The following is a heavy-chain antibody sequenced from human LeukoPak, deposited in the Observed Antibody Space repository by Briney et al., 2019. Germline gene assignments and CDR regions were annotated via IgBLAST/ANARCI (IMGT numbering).Heavy chain of an antibody. CDR1: GYTFTGYY. D-gene: IGHD3-9*01. Sequence: ASVKVSCKASGYTFTGYYMHWVRQAPGQGLEWMGWINPNSGGTNYAQKFQGRVTMTRDTSISTAYMELSRLRSDNTAVYDCARENYDIMTGYYPERGCYYWGQGTLVTVSS. J-gene: IGHJ4*02. CDR3: ARENYDIMTGYYPERGCYY. V-gene: IGHV1-2*02. CDR2: INPNSGGT.